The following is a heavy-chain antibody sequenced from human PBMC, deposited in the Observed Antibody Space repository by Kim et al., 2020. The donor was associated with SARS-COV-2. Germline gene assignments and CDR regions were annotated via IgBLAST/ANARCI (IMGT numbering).Heavy chain of an antibody. V-gene: IGHV3-48*02. J-gene: IGHJ4*02. D-gene: IGHD2-15*01. CDR3: ARDNGGNFDY. CDR2: ISFSSTTI. CDR1: GFTFSTYS. Sequence: GGSLRLSCATSGFTFSTYSMNWVRQAPGKGLEWVSYISFSSTTIYYADSVKGRFTISRDNAKNSLYLQMKSLRDEDTAVYYCARDNGGNFDYWGQGTLVTVSS.